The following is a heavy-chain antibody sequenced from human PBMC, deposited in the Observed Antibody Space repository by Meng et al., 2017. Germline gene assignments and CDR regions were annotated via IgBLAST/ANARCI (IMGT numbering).Heavy chain of an antibody. CDR3: ARDGRSWD. Sequence: VELEEACPGRVTPSGPLSLPCAVSGGPIRSSNWWSWARQPPGKGLEWIGEIYHSGSTNYNPSLKSRVTISVDKSKNQFSLKLSSVTAADTAVYYCARDGRSWDWGQGTLVTVSS. CDR1: GGPIRSSNW. CDR2: IYHSGST. V-gene: IGHV4-4*02. D-gene: IGHD7-27*01. J-gene: IGHJ4*02.